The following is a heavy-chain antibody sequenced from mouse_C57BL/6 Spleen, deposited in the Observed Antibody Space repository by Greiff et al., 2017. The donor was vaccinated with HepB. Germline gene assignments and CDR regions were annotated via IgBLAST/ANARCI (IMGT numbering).Heavy chain of an antibody. CDR2: FYPGSGSI. CDR3: ARHEGLITTVGGFDY. D-gene: IGHD1-1*01. CDR1: GYTFTEYT. V-gene: IGHV1-62-2*01. J-gene: IGHJ2*01. Sequence: QVHVKQSGAELVKPGASVKLSCKASGYTFTEYTIHWVKQRSGQGLEWIGWFYPGSGSIKYNEKFKDKATLTADKSSSTVYMELSRLTSEDAAVYFCARHEGLITTVGGFDYWGQGTTLTVSS.